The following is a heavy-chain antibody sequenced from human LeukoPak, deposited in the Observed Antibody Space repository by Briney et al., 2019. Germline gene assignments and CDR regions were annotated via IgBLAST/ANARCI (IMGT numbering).Heavy chain of an antibody. CDR2: INPSGGST. Sequence: ASVKVSCKASGYTFTSYYMRWVRQAPGQGLEWMGIINPSGGSTSYAQKFQGRVTMTRDTSTSTVYMELSSLRSEDTAVYYCASGEPKYYDILTGYYPFDYWGQRTLVTVSS. CDR3: ASGEPKYYDILTGYYPFDY. CDR1: GYTFTSYY. V-gene: IGHV1-46*01. J-gene: IGHJ4*02. D-gene: IGHD3-9*01.